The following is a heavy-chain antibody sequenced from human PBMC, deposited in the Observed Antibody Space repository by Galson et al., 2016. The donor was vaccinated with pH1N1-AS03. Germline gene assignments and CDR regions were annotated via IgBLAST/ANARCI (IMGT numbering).Heavy chain of an antibody. J-gene: IGHJ4*02. CDR3: ARNGKNGYNDLDY. CDR2: VSYAENEK. Sequence: SLRLSCAASGFTFSAYGMHWVRQAPGKGLESVAVVSYAENEKYYAESVKGRFTIARDNAENTLYLQMNNLRAEDTAVYYCARNGKNGYNDLDYWGKGTLVTVSS. V-gene: IGHV3-30*03. CDR1: GFTFSAYG. D-gene: IGHD5-24*01.